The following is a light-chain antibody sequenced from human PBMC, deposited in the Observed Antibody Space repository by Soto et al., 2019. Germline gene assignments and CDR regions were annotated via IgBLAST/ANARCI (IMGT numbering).Light chain of an antibody. CDR1: QSISSY. J-gene: IGKJ1*01. V-gene: IGKV3-11*01. CDR3: QHYGSSLWT. CDR2: DAS. Sequence: EIVLTQSPATLSLSPGERATLSCRASQSISSYLAWYQQKPGQAPRLLIYDASNRATGIPARFSGSGSGTDFILTISRLEPEDFAVYYCQHYGSSLWTFGQGTKVDIK.